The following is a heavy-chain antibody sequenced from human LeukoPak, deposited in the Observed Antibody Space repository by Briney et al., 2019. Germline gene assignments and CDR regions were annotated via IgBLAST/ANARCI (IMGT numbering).Heavy chain of an antibody. D-gene: IGHD6-25*01. CDR3: ARVRSSAGFDY. CDR2: INHRGST. Sequence: SETLSLTCAVYGGSFSGYYWSWIRQPPGKGLEWIGEINHRGSTNYNPSLKSRVTISVDTSKNQFSLKLSSVTAADTAVYYCARVRSSAGFDYWDQGTLVTVSS. V-gene: IGHV4-34*01. J-gene: IGHJ4*02. CDR1: GGSFSGYY.